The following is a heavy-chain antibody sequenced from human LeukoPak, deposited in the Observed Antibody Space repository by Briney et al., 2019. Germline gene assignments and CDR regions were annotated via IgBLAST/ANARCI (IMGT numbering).Heavy chain of an antibody. CDR2: IYYSGST. V-gene: IGHV4-59*08. D-gene: IGHD1-26*01. J-gene: IGHJ4*02. CDR3: ARLLSGADRNFDY. Sequence: PSETLSLTCTVSGGSISSYYWSWIRQPPGKGLEWIGYIYYSGSTNYNPSLKSRVTISVDTSKNQFSLKLSSVTAADTAVYYCARLLSGADRNFDYWGQGTLVTISS. CDR1: GGSISSYY.